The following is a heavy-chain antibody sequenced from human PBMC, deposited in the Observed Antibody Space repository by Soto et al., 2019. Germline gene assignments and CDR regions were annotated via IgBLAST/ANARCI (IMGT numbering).Heavy chain of an antibody. D-gene: IGHD6-13*01. V-gene: IGHV4-39*01. CDR3: ARQVKSGAAAETYGMDV. CDR1: GGSINSDSYC. CDR2: VYRTGSA. J-gene: IGHJ6*02. Sequence: QLQLQESGPGLLKPSETLALTCSVSGGSINSDSYCWGWIRQPPGRGLEWIGSVYRTGSARYNPSLMSRVTISTDASKNQFSLKLSSVTAADTAMYYCARQVKSGAAAETYGMDVWGQGTTVIVSS.